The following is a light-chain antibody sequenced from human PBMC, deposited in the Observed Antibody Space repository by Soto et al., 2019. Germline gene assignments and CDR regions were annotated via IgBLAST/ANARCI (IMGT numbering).Light chain of an antibody. Sequence: EIVLTQSPATLSLSPGERATLSCRASQSVSSYLAWYQQKPGQAPRLLIYDSSNRATGIPARFSGSGSGTDFALTLSSLEPEALAIYHCQQPSKWPQTFGHGTKVEI. CDR2: DSS. CDR1: QSVSSY. V-gene: IGKV3-11*01. CDR3: QQPSKWPQT. J-gene: IGKJ1*01.